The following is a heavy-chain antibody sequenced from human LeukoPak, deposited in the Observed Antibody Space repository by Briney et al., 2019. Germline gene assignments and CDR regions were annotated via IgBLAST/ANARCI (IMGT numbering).Heavy chain of an antibody. CDR3: VTELGIGGFDI. J-gene: IGHJ3*02. CDR2: ISTNGGST. CDR1: GLTFSLYS. Sequence: PGGSLRLSCSASGLTFSLYSMHWVRQAPWKGLEYVSGISTNGGSTYYADSVKGRFTISRDNSKNTLYLQMSTLRAEDTAVYYCVTELGIGGFDIWGQGTMVTVSS. D-gene: IGHD7-27*01. V-gene: IGHV3-64D*06.